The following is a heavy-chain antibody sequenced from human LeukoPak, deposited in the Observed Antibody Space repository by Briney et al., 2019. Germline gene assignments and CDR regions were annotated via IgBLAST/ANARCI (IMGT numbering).Heavy chain of an antibody. Sequence: GGSLRLSCAASRFTLSSYAMHWVRQAPGKGLEWVAVISYDGSNRYYADSVKGRFTISRDNSKNTLHLQMNSLRGEDTAVYYCARGGGTETVRDFDHWGQGTLVTVSS. V-gene: IGHV3-30-3*01. D-gene: IGHD3-10*01. CDR1: RFTLSSYA. J-gene: IGHJ4*02. CDR2: ISYDGSNR. CDR3: ARGGGTETVRDFDH.